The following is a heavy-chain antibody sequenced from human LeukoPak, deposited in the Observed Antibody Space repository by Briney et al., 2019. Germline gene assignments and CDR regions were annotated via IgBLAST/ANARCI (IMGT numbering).Heavy chain of an antibody. CDR3: ACLPFDWGYFDY. CDR2: IYYSGSA. J-gene: IGHJ4*02. V-gene: IGHV4-39*01. D-gene: IGHD7-27*01. CDR1: GGSISSSSYY. Sequence: SGALSLTCTVSGGSISSSSYYWGWIRQPPGKGLEWIGNIYYSGSAYHNPSLKSRVTISVDTSKNQFSLKLSSVTAADTAVYYCACLPFDWGYFDYWGQGTLVTVSS.